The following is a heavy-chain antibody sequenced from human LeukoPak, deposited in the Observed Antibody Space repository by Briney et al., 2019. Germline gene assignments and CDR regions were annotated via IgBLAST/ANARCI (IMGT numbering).Heavy chain of an antibody. CDR3: ARDRPGDV. CDR2: SSNGDST. J-gene: IGHJ6*04. V-gene: IGHV3-64*01. CDR1: GFTFSSYE. Sequence: GGSLRLSCAASGFTFSSYEMHWVRQAPGKGLEYVSASSNGDSTYYANFVKGRFIISRDNSKNTLYLQMGSLRPEDLAVYYCARDRPGDVWGEGTTVTVSS.